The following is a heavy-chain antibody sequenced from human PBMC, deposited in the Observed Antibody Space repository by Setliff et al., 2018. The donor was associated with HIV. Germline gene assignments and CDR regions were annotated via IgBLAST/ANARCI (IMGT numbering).Heavy chain of an antibody. D-gene: IGHD3-10*01. CDR3: ASGRGIYGSGALEAYDI. CDR2: ISGYGNR. J-gene: IGHJ3*02. CDR1: GYTFNNYG. Sequence: ASVKVSCKASGYTFNNYGVMWVRQAPGQGLEWMGWISGYGNRNYAQKFEGRLTVTTDTSTSTAYMELSTLRSDDTAVYFCASGRGIYGSGALEAYDIWGQGTMVTVSS. V-gene: IGHV1-18*01.